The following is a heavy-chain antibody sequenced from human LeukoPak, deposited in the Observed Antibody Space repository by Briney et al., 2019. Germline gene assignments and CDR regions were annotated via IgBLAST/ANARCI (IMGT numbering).Heavy chain of an antibody. D-gene: IGHD1-1*01. CDR3: ARDDWNLTYMDV. Sequence: PGGSLRLSCAASGFTFSSYAMSWVRQAPGKGLEWVAVIWYDGSNKYYADSVKGRFTISRDNSKNTLYLQMNSLRAEDTAVYYCARDDWNLTYMDVWGKGTTVTVSS. J-gene: IGHJ6*03. CDR1: GFTFSSYA. CDR2: IWYDGSNK. V-gene: IGHV3-30*04.